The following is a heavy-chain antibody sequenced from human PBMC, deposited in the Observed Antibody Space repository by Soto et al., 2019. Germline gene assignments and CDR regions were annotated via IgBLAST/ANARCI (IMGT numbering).Heavy chain of an antibody. J-gene: IGHJ5*02. Sequence: QLQLQESGSGLVKPSQTLSLTCAVSGGSISSGGYSWSWIRQPPGKGLEWIGYIYHSGSTYYNPRLTSRVPLSVYRSKNQFSLRLSSVPAAETAVYYCARGEGYCSGGSCDEAGGFDPWGQGTLVTVSS. CDR1: GGSISSGGYS. CDR2: IYHSGST. V-gene: IGHV4-30-2*01. CDR3: ARGEGYCSGGSCDEAGGFDP. D-gene: IGHD2-15*01.